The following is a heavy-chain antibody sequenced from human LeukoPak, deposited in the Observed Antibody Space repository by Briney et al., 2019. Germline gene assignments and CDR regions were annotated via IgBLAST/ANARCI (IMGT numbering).Heavy chain of an antibody. D-gene: IGHD1-20*01. V-gene: IGHV3-23*01. CDR1: GITFSSYA. CDR2: ISGSGGST. CDR3: AKPYNWNDDGGYDAFDI. Sequence: GGSLRLSCAAAGITFSSYAMSWVRQAPGKGLEWVSAISGSGGSTYYADSVKGRFTISRDNSKNTLYLQMNSLRAEDTAVYYCAKPYNWNDDGGYDAFDIWGQGTMVTVSS. J-gene: IGHJ3*02.